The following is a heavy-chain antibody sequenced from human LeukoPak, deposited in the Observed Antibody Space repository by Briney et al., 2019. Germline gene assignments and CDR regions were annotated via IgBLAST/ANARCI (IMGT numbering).Heavy chain of an antibody. Sequence: SETLPLTCTVSGGSISSRSYYWGWIRQPPGRGLEWIGSSYYSGSSYYNPSLKSRVTIFVDTSKNQFSLKLSSVTAADTAVYYCASQRGYNYGYVDYWGQGTLVTVSS. V-gene: IGHV4-39*01. D-gene: IGHD5-18*01. CDR2: SYYSGSS. CDR3: ASQRGYNYGYVDY. J-gene: IGHJ4*02. CDR1: GGSISSRSYY.